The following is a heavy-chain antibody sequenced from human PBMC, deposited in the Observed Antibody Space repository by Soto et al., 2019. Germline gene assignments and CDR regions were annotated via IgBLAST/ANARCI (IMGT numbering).Heavy chain of an antibody. Sequence: EVQLVESGGGLVQPGRSLRLSCGASGFTFDDYAMHWVRQAPGKGLEWVSGLSWNSGSIGYADSVKGRFTISRDNAKNSLYLQMNSLRAEDTALYYCAKELGFGELYLDYWGQGTLVTVSS. V-gene: IGHV3-9*01. CDR1: GFTFDDYA. J-gene: IGHJ4*02. D-gene: IGHD3-10*01. CDR3: AKELGFGELYLDY. CDR2: LSWNSGSI.